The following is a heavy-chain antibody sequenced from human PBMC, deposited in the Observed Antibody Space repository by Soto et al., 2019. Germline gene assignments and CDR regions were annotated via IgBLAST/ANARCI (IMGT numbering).Heavy chain of an antibody. CDR1: FSFSDYY. D-gene: IGHD3-3*01. CDR2: ISFSDNSI. Sequence: FSFSDYYMSWIRQXPGKGLEWVSYISFSDNSIYYADSVEGRFTISRDNTKNSLFLQMNSLRAGDTAIYYCARNFLDFWSGVGFDPWGQGTLVTVSS. V-gene: IGHV3-11*01. J-gene: IGHJ5*02. CDR3: ARNFLDFWSGVGFDP.